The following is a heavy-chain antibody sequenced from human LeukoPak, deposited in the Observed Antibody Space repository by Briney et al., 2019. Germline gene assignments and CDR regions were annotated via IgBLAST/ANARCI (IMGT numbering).Heavy chain of an antibody. J-gene: IGHJ4*02. CDR1: VITLSNYG. CDR3: AKRGVVIRVILVGFHKEANYFDS. CDR2: ISDSGGRT. Sequence: GGSLRLSCAVSVITLSNYGMSWVRQAPGKGLEWVAGISDSGGRTNYADSVKGRFTISRDNPKNTLYLQMNSLRAEDTAVYFCAKRGVVIRVILVGFHKEANYFDSWGQGVLVTVSS. D-gene: IGHD3-22*01. V-gene: IGHV3-23*01.